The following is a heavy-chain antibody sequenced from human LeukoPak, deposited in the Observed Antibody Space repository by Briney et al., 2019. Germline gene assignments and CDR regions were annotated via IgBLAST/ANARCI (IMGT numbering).Heavy chain of an antibody. CDR3: VRLYHYDASRPPL. V-gene: IGHV4-39*01. CDR2: IYYTGRT. Sequence: SETLSLTCTVSGGFISNSNFYWGWIRQPPGKGLDWIGNIYYTGRTYYNASLNSRATMSVDASKNQFSLRLSSVTAADTAVYYCVRLYHYDASRPPLWGQGTLVIVSS. CDR1: GGFISNSNFY. J-gene: IGHJ4*02. D-gene: IGHD3-22*01.